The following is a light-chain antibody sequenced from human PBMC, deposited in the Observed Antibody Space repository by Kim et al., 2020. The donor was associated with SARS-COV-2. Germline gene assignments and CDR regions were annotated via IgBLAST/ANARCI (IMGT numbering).Light chain of an antibody. CDR3: QAWDSGITYV. CDR2: QDT. J-gene: IGLJ1*01. V-gene: IGLV3-1*01. Sequence: VSPGKPASITCSGDKLGDKYVCWYQQKPGQSPVLVIYQDTKRPSGIPGRFSGSKSGNTATMTIGGTQAMDEADYYCQAWDSGITYVFGTGTKVTVL. CDR1: KLGDKY.